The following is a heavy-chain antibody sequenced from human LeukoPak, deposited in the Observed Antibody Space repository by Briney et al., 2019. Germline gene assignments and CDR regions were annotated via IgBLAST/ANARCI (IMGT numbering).Heavy chain of an antibody. J-gene: IGHJ5*02. CDR2: ISRNGAAT. D-gene: IGHD3-3*01. CDR1: GLIFDDYT. V-gene: IGHV3-43*01. Sequence: PGGSLRLSCAASGLIFDDYTMHWVRQAPGKGLEWVSLISRNGAATKYADSVRGRFTVSRDNSKNYLYLQMNSLRAEDTALYYCAKGGIFGVAVNWFDPWGQGTLVTVSS. CDR3: AKGGIFGVAVNWFDP.